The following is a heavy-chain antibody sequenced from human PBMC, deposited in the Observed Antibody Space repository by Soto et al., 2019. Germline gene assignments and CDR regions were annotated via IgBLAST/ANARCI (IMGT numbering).Heavy chain of an antibody. Sequence: PGGSLRLSCAASWFRVSSNYMSWVRQAPGKGLEWVSVFYTDGSRYYADSVKGRCTMSRDTSKNTLNLQMNSLRAEDTAVYYCTREDYYGSKMHGMDVWGQGTTVTV. D-gene: IGHD3-22*01. J-gene: IGHJ6*02. CDR3: TREDYYGSKMHGMDV. V-gene: IGHV3-53*01. CDR1: WFRVSSNY. CDR2: FYTDGSR.